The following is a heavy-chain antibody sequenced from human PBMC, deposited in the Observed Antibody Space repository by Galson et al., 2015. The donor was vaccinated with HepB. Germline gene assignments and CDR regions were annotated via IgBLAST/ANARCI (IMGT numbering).Heavy chain of an antibody. CDR1: GGPISSGGYY. CDR3: ARAHSGYDAFDY. J-gene: IGHJ4*02. CDR2: IYYSGST. D-gene: IGHD5-12*01. V-gene: IGHV4-31*03. Sequence: TLSLTCTVFGGPISSGGYYWSWIRQHPGKGLEWIGYIYYSGSTYYNPSLKSRVTISVDTSKNQFSLKLSSVTAADTAVYYCARAHSGYDAFDYWGQGTLVTVSS.